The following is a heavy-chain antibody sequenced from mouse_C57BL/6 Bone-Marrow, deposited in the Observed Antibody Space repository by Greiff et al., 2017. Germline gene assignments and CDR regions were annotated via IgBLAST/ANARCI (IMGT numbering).Heavy chain of an antibody. J-gene: IGHJ3*01. Sequence: QVQLQQPGAELVKPGASVKLSCKASGYTFTSYWMQWVKQRPGQGLEWIGEIDPSDSYTTYNQKFKGKATLTVDTSSSTAYMQLSSLTSEDSAVYYCARRIYYDYDWFAYWGQGTLVTVSA. CDR1: GYTFTSYW. CDR2: IDPSDSYT. V-gene: IGHV1-50*01. D-gene: IGHD2-4*01. CDR3: ARRIYYDYDWFAY.